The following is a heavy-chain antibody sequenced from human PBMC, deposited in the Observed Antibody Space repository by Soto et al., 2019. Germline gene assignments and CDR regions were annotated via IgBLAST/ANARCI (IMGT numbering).Heavy chain of an antibody. J-gene: IGHJ4*02. CDR2: VSWNSGAK. Sequence: GGSLRLSCAASGFTFSSYAMSWVRQAPGKGLEWVSSVSWNSGAKLYADSVKGRFAISRDSAKKSVYLQMNSLRPDDTAFYYCAKGVATAVPALDYWGQGTLVTVSS. CDR3: AKGVATAVPALDY. D-gene: IGHD2-21*02. V-gene: IGHV3-9*01. CDR1: GFTFSSYA.